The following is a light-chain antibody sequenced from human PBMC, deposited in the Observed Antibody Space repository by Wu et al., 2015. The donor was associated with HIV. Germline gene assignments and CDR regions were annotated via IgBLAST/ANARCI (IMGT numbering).Light chain of an antibody. J-gene: IGKJ1*01. V-gene: IGKV3-15*01. CDR3: QQYNDWPQT. CDR2: DAS. Sequence: EIVMTQSLATLSVSPGGRVTLSCGASQIIATNLAWYQQKPGQPPRLLIYDASTRATGFPARFSGGGSGTEFTLTISTLQSGDVAVYYCQQYNDWPQTFGQGTKVEI. CDR1: QIIATN.